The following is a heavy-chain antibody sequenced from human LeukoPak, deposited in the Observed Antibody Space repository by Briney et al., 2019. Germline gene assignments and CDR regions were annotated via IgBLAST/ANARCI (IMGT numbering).Heavy chain of an antibody. D-gene: IGHD2-15*01. Sequence: PGGSLRLSCAASGFTFSDYYMSRIRQAPGKGLEWVSYISSSSSYTNYADSVKGRFTISRDNAKNSLYLQMNSLRAEDTAVYYCASRLGDCSGGSCYVDYFDYWGQGTLVTVSS. V-gene: IGHV3-11*06. CDR2: ISSSSSYT. J-gene: IGHJ4*02. CDR3: ASRLGDCSGGSCYVDYFDY. CDR1: GFTFSDYY.